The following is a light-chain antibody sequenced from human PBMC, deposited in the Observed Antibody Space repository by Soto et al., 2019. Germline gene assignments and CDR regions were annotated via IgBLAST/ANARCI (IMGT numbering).Light chain of an antibody. J-gene: IGLJ2*01. Sequence: QAASVSGSPGQSITISCTGTSSDVGGYNYVSWYQQHPGKAPKLMIYDVSNRPSGVSNRFSGSKSGNTASLTISGLQAEDEADYYCSSYTSSSSYVVFGGGTKLTVL. CDR3: SSYTSSSSYVV. V-gene: IGLV2-14*01. CDR2: DVS. CDR1: SSDVGGYNY.